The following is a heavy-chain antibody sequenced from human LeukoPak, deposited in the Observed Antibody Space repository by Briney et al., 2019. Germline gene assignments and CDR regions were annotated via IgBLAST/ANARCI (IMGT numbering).Heavy chain of an antibody. V-gene: IGHV4-30-4*01. CDR3: ARVGPTLLLDF. J-gene: IGHJ4*02. Sequence: SETLSLTCTVSGYSISSGDYYWSWIRQPPGKGLEWIGYIYYSGSTYYNPSLKSRVTISVDTSKKQFSLKLSSVTAADTAVYYCARVGPTLLLDFWGQGTLVTVSS. D-gene: IGHD1-26*01. CDR2: IYYSGST. CDR1: GYSISSGDYY.